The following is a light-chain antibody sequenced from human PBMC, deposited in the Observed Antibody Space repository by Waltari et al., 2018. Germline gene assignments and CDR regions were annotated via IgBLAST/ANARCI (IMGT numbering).Light chain of an antibody. CDR3: QHYVRLPAT. CDR1: QSVGRS. CDR2: DAS. Sequence: EIVLTQSPGTLSLSPGERATLACRASQSVGRSLAWYQQKPGQAPRLLIYDASRRATGIPDRFSGSESGTDFSLTISTLEPEDCAVYYCQHYVRLPATFGQGTNVEI. J-gene: IGKJ1*01. V-gene: IGKV3-20*01.